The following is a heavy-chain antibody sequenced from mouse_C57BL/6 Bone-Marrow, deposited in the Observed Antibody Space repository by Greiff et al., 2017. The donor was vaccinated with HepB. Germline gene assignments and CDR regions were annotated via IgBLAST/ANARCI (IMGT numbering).Heavy chain of an antibody. Sequence: QVQLQQPGAELVKPGASVKLSCKASGYTFTSYWMHWVKQRPGQGLEWIGMIHPNSGSTNYNEKFKSKATLTVDKSSSTDYMQLSSLTSEDTAVYYCARGGWERREKKFDYYAMDDWGQGTSVTVSS. J-gene: IGHJ4*01. CDR1: GYTFTSYW. V-gene: IGHV1-64*01. CDR3: ARGGWERREKKFDYYAMDD. D-gene: IGHD2-3*01. CDR2: IHPNSGST.